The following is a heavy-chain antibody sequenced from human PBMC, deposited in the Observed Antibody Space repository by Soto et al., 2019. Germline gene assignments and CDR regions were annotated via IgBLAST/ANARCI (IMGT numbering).Heavy chain of an antibody. CDR3: TRDGEGSSSPFDY. CDR2: IVPRGGST. CDR1: RGTFSSYT. J-gene: IGHJ4*02. V-gene: IGHV1-46*01. D-gene: IGHD6-6*01. Sequence: ASVKVSCKAPRGTFSSYTINWVRQAPGQGLEWMGRIVPRGGSTNYAQKFQGRVTMTRDTSTSTAYMELSSLRSEDTAVYYCTRDGEGSSSPFDYWGQGTLVTVSS.